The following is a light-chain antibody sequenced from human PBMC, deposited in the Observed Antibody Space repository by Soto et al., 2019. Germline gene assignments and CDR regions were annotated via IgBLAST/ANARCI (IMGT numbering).Light chain of an antibody. J-gene: IGKJ4*01. CDR2: DAS. CDR3: QQFSSYPLT. Sequence: ETVMTQSAATLSVSPGERTTLSCRASQSVNTNLAWYQQKPGQAPRLLIYDASSRATGIPDRFSGGGSGTDFTLTISRLEPEDFAVYYCQQFSSYPLTFGGGTKVDI. CDR1: QSVNTN. V-gene: IGKV3-20*01.